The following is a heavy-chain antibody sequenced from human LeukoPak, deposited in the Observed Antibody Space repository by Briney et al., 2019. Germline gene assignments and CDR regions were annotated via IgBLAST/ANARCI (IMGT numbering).Heavy chain of an antibody. Sequence: GGSLRLSCVASGFTFSSYWMHWVRQAPGKGLVWVSRVNSDGSSTNYAASVKGRFTISRDNAKNTLYLQMNSLRAEDTAAYYCAKDRDRGSPEHSADYWGQGTLVTVSS. J-gene: IGHJ4*02. V-gene: IGHV3-74*01. CDR3: AKDRDRGSPEHSADY. CDR2: VNSDGSST. CDR1: GFTFSSYW. D-gene: IGHD1-26*01.